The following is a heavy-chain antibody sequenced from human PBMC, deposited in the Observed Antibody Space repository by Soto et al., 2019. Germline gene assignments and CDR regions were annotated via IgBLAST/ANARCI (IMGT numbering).Heavy chain of an antibody. CDR1: GFTFSTYA. V-gene: IGHV3-23*02. D-gene: IGHD2-15*01. CDR2: IRGSGGNST. CDR3: GNGGGSCCFDC. Sequence: WGSLRLSCAASGFTFSTYAMSWVRQAPGKGLEWVSAIRGSGGNSTYYGDSVKALCTISRDTSKNTLSLGTSSLAAEDTAAYFGGNGGGSCCFDCWGQGTLVTVSS. J-gene: IGHJ4*02.